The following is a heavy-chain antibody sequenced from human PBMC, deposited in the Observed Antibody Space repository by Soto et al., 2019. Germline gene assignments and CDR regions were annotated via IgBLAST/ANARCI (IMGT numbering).Heavy chain of an antibody. V-gene: IGHV1-69*13. D-gene: IGHD6-13*01. CDR1: GGTFSSYR. Sequence: SVKVSCKASGGTFSSYRINWVRQAPGQGLEWVGGIVPIYRTADYAQKFQGRVTITADESARTSYMGLRSLKSQDTAVYYCVRDSGAKLSSSWGQGTLVTVSS. CDR2: IVPIYRTA. CDR3: VRDSGAKLSSS. J-gene: IGHJ4*02.